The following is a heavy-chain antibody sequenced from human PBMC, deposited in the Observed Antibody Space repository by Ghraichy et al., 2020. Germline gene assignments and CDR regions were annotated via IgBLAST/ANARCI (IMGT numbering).Heavy chain of an antibody. CDR3: ARRAGGYQYFYGLDV. D-gene: IGHD2-15*01. Sequence: SETLSLTCSVSGDSIISSSYYWDWLRQPPGKGLEWIGSIYYSGTTYYSPPLKTRVTVSIDTSKNQFSLRLKSVTATDTAVYYCARRAGGYQYFYGLDVWGQGTTVIVSS. V-gene: IGHV4-39*01. J-gene: IGHJ6*02. CDR2: IYYSGTT. CDR1: GDSIISSSYY.